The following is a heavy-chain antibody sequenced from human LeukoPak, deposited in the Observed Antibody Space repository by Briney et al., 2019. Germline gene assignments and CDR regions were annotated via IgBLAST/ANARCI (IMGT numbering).Heavy chain of an antibody. CDR2: IIPIFGTA. CDR1: GGTFSSYA. V-gene: IGHV1-69*05. CDR3: ARAEAYYYKSSGYSFRY. D-gene: IGHD3-22*01. J-gene: IGHJ4*02. Sequence: ASVTVSCKASGGTFSSYAISWVRQAPGQGLEWMGGIIPIFGTANYAQKFQGRVTITTDESASTAYMELSSLRSEDTAVYYCARAEAYYYKSSGYSFRYWGQGTLVSVCS.